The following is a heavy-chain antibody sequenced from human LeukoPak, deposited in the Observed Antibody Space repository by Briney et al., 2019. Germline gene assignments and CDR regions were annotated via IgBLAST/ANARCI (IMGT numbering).Heavy chain of an antibody. CDR1: DFRDYY. V-gene: IGHV1-2*02. J-gene: IGHJ4*02. Sequence: GASVKVSCKTSDFRDYYMNWVRQAPGQGLEWLGWINPKSGDTDYAQKFQGRVAMTRDTSISTAYMELSGLKPDDTAIYFCASRYSGYDLNYWGQGTQVTVSS. D-gene: IGHD5-12*01. CDR2: INPKSGDT. CDR3: ASRYSGYDLNY.